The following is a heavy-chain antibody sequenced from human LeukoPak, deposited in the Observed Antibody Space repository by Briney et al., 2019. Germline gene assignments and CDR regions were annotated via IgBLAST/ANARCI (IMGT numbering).Heavy chain of an antibody. CDR1: GYTFTSYG. D-gene: IGHD3-10*01. J-gene: IGHJ5*02. CDR2: ISAYNGNT. V-gene: IGHV1-18*01. Sequence: ASVKVSCKASGYTFTSYGISWVRQAPGQGLEWMGWISAYNGNTNYAQKLQGRVTMTTDTSTSTAYMELRSLRSEDTAVYYCARDLSYYYGSGSYYMHWFDPWGQGTLVTVSS. CDR3: ARDLSYYYGSGSYYMHWFDP.